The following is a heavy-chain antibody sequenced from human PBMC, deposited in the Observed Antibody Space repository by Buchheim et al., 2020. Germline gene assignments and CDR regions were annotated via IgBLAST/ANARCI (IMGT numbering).Heavy chain of an antibody. J-gene: IGHJ5*02. V-gene: IGHV3-30*18. Sequence: QVQLVESGGDVVQPGTSLRLSCVASGFIFSDYGMHWVRQAPGKGLEWVAAISYDGRSKYYADPVKGRLTISRDNSKKTLFLQMNSLRGEDTAVYYCAKDRAATTFNWSDPWGQGT. D-gene: IGHD1-14*01. CDR2: ISYDGRSK. CDR3: AKDRAATTFNWSDP. CDR1: GFIFSDYG.